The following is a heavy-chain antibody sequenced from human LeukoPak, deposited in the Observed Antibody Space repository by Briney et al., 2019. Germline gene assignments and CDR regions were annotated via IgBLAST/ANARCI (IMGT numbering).Heavy chain of an antibody. CDR3: AKTERVGYCIGGTCYADY. CDR1: GFTFSTYG. D-gene: IGHD2-15*01. Sequence: GGSLRLSCAASGFTFSTYGMHWVRQAPGKGLEWVAFVRYDGSKKYYTNSVKGRFTISRDNSKNTLYLQMNSLRAEDTAVYYCAKTERVGYCIGGTCYADYWGQGTLVTVSS. V-gene: IGHV3-30*02. CDR2: VRYDGSKK. J-gene: IGHJ4*02.